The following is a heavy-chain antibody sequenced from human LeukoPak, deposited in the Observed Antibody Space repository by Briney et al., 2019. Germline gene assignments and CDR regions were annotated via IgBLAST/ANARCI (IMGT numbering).Heavy chain of an antibody. Sequence: PSETLSLTCTVSGGSISSYYWSCIRQPAGKGLEWIGRIQTIGITNYNPSRKSRVTMSVDMSKNQFSLKLSSVTAADTAVYYCARDTYYYDSSGLTTIDYWGQGTLVTVSS. J-gene: IGHJ4*02. V-gene: IGHV4-4*07. CDR1: GGSISSYY. CDR2: IQTIGIT. CDR3: ARDTYYYDSSGLTTIDY. D-gene: IGHD3-22*01.